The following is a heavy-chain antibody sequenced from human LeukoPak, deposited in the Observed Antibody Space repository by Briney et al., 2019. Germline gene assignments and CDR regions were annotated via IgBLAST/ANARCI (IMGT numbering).Heavy chain of an antibody. D-gene: IGHD3-22*01. CDR1: GYTFTSYG. Sequence: GASVKVSCKASGYTFTSYGISWVRQAPGQGLEWMGWISAYHGNTYYAQKLQGRVTLNTDTSANTAYMELRGLRSDDTAVYYCARDLYYYDSSGYHDVFDIWGQGTMVTVSS. J-gene: IGHJ3*02. CDR3: ARDLYYYDSSGYHDVFDI. CDR2: ISAYHGNT. V-gene: IGHV1-18*01.